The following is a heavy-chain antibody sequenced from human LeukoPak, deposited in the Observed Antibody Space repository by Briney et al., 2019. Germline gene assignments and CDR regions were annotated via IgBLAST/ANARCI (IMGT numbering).Heavy chain of an antibody. CDR1: GGSISSYS. J-gene: IGHJ3*02. Sequence: PSETLSLTCIVSGGSISSYSWTWIRQPAGEGLEWIGRIYTSGTTNYEPSLKSRVTMSVDTSKNQFSLKLSSVTAADTAVYYCAGEAGGGYARAFDIWGQGTMLTVSS. V-gene: IGHV4-4*07. D-gene: IGHD5-12*01. CDR3: AGEAGGGYARAFDI. CDR2: IYTSGTT.